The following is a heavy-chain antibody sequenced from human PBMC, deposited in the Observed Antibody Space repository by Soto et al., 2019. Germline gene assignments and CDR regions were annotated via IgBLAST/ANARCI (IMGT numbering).Heavy chain of an antibody. V-gene: IGHV1-46*04. Sequence: QVQLVQSGAEVKKPGASVKVSCNASGYTFTRYYIHWVRQAPGQGLERMGIINPSGGSTNYTQTLQGSDTMCRYTYTSTIFMELRNLRCEDTAVYYCMIGCESIYGGVLYYCYAMDVWGQGTTVTVSS. CDR1: GYTFTRYY. D-gene: IGHD2-2*02. J-gene: IGHJ6*02. CDR2: INPSGGST. CDR3: MIGCESIYGGVLYYCYAMDV.